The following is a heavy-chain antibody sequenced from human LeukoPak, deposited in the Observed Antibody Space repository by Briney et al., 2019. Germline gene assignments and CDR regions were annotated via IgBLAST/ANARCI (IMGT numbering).Heavy chain of an antibody. CDR1: GFIFSSSA. CDR3: AKDLGHLSDY. D-gene: IGHD7-27*01. V-gene: IGHV3-23*01. CDR2: ISGGGDDT. Sequence: GGSLRLSCAVSGFIFSSSAMSWVRQAPGKGLEWVSAISGGGDDTSYADSVKDRFTISRDNSKNTLYLQMNSLRAEDTAVYYCAKDLGHLSDYWGQGTLVTVSS. J-gene: IGHJ4*02.